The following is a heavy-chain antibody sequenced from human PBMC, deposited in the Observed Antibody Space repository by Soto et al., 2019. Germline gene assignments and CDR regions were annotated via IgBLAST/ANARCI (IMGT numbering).Heavy chain of an antibody. Sequence: PGGSLRLSCAASGFTFSSYAMHWVRQAPGKGLEWVAVIWYDGSNKYYADSAKGRFTISRDNSKNTLYLQMNSLRAEDTAVYYCARDEYGMDVWGQGTTVTVSS. CDR1: GFTFSSYA. CDR3: ARDEYGMDV. V-gene: IGHV3-33*08. CDR2: IWYDGSNK. J-gene: IGHJ6*02.